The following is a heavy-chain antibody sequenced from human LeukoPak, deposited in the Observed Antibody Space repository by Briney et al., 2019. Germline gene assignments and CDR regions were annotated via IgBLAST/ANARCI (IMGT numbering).Heavy chain of an antibody. J-gene: IGHJ4*02. Sequence: KAGGPLRLSCVTSGFTFSRYSMRWVRQAPGKGLEWVSSIYFTGNYISYADSVKGRFTISRDNAKNSLYLQMNSLRAEDTAVYYCAREFNTVGNFDYWGQGTLVTVSS. V-gene: IGHV3-21*01. D-gene: IGHD3-10*01. CDR3: AREFNTVGNFDY. CDR1: GFTFSRYS. CDR2: IYFTGNYI.